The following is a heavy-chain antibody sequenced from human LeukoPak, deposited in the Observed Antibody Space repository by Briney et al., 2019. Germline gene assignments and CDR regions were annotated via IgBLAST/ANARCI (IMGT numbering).Heavy chain of an antibody. V-gene: IGHV3-9*01. CDR1: GFTFDDYA. Sequence: GGSLRLSCAASGFTFDDYAMHWVRQAPGKGLEWVSGISWSSGSIGYADSVKGRFTISRDNAKNSLYLQMNSLRAEDTALYYCAKDIYSSSPYGMDVWGQGTTVTVSS. CDR3: AKDIYSSSPYGMDV. D-gene: IGHD6-13*01. J-gene: IGHJ6*02. CDR2: ISWSSGSI.